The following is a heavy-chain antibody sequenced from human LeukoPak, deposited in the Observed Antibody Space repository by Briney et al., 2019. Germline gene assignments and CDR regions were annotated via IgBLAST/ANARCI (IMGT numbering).Heavy chain of an antibody. D-gene: IGHD3-22*01. J-gene: IGHJ4*02. Sequence: GGSLRLSCAASGFTFSSYGMHWVRQAPGQGLEWMGIINPSGGSTSYAQKFQGRVTMTRDMSTSTVYMELSSLRSEDTAVYYCARDYDSSGPIDYWGQGTLVTVSS. CDR1: GFTFSSYG. V-gene: IGHV1-46*01. CDR3: ARDYDSSGPIDY. CDR2: INPSGGST.